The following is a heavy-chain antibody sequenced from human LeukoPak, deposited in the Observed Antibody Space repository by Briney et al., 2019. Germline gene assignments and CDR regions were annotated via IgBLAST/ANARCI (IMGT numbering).Heavy chain of an antibody. V-gene: IGHV1-69*04. CDR2: IIPILGIA. D-gene: IGHD5-24*01. J-gene: IGHJ4*02. CDR3: ASFLEMARESNY. CDR1: GYTFTSYG. Sequence: ASVKVSCKASGYTFTSYGISWVRQAPGQGLEWMGRIIPILGIANYAQKFQGRVTITADKSTSTAYMELSSLRSEDTAVYYCASFLEMARESNYWGQGTLVTVSS.